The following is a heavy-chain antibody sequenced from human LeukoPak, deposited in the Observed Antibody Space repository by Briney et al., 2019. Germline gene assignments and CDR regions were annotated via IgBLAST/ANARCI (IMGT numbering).Heavy chain of an antibody. CDR2: IIPIFGTA. V-gene: IGHV1-69*05. Sequence: GASVKVSCKASGGTFSSYAISWVRQAPGQGLEWVGRIIPIFGTANYAQKFQGRVTMTRNTSISTAYMELSSLRSEDTAVYYCARFPYGGNANWGQGTLVTVSS. J-gene: IGHJ4*02. CDR1: GGTFSSYA. CDR3: ARFPYGGNAN. D-gene: IGHD4-23*01.